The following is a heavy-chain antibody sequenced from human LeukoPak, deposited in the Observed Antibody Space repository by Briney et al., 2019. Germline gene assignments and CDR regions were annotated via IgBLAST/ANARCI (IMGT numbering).Heavy chain of an antibody. J-gene: IGHJ4*02. Sequence: GGSLRLSCGTSGFGFGIYWMTWVRQAPGKGLEWVANINRDGSQKHYVDSVKGRFTISRDNAGKSLYLDMDSLRAEDTAVYYCATGGVGATSPLFIDYWGQGTLVTVSS. D-gene: IGHD1-26*01. CDR1: GFGFGIYW. V-gene: IGHV3-7*02. CDR3: ATGGVGATSPLFIDY. CDR2: INRDGSQK.